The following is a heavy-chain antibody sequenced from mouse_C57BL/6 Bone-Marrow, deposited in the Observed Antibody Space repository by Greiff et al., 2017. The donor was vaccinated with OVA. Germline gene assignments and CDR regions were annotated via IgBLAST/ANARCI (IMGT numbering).Heavy chain of an antibody. CDR3: AFTTVVAPYWYFDV. D-gene: IGHD1-1*01. Sequence: QVTLKESGPGILQPSQTLSLTCSFSGFSLSTFGMGVGWIRQPSGKGLEWLAHIWWDDDKYYNPALKSRLTISKDTSKNQVFLKIANVDTADTATYYCAFTTVVAPYWYFDVWGTGTTVTVSS. CDR2: IWWDDDK. J-gene: IGHJ1*03. V-gene: IGHV8-8*01. CDR1: GFSLSTFGMG.